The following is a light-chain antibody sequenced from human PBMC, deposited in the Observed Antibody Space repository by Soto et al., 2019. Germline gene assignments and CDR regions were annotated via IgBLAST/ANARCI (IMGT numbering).Light chain of an antibody. CDR1: SSDVGSYNH. CDR3: SSFSSSSTFA. CDR2: DVN. Sequence: QLVLTQPASVSGSPGQSITISCTGTSSDVGSYNHVSWYQQHPGEVPKLLIYDVNNRPSGVSNRFSGSKSGNTASLTISGLQADDEADYYCSSFSSSSTFAFGGGTKVTVL. J-gene: IGLJ2*01. V-gene: IGLV2-14*03.